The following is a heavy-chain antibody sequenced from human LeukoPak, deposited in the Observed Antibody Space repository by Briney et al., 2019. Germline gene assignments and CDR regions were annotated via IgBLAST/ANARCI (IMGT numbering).Heavy chain of an antibody. Sequence: SETLSLTCTVSGYYISSGYYWGWIRQPPGKGLEWIGSIYHSGSTYYNPSLKSRVTISVDTSKNQFSLKLSSVTAADTAVYYCARDVIGYTSTWYSDYWGQGILVTVSS. CDR1: GYYISSGYY. CDR2: IYHSGST. CDR3: ARDVIGYTSTWYSDY. D-gene: IGHD6-13*01. J-gene: IGHJ4*02. V-gene: IGHV4-38-2*02.